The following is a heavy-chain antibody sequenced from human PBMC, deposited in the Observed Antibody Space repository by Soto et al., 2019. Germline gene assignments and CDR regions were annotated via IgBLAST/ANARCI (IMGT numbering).Heavy chain of an antibody. V-gene: IGHV3-21*06. J-gene: IGHJ4*02. CDR2: INDRSNYI. CDR3: ATFHSCSSSTCLDY. D-gene: IGHD2-15*01. CDR1: GFSFSKYS. Sequence: GWSLRLSCAASGFSFSKYSMNWVRQAPGKGLEWVSSINDRSNYIYYADSVKGRFTISRDNAINSLYLQMNSLRPDDTAVYYCATFHSCSSSTCLDYWGRGTLVTVSS.